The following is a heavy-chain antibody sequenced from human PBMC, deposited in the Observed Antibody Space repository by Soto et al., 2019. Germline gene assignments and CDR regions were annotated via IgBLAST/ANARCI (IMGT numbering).Heavy chain of an antibody. CDR2: IKSKTDGGTT. V-gene: IGHV3-15*07. D-gene: IGHD3-10*01. CDR3: TTDYYGSGKIYYYGMDV. CDR1: GFTFSNAW. J-gene: IGHJ6*02. Sequence: PWGSLRLSCAASGFTFSNAWMNWVRQAPGKGLEWVGRIKSKTDGGTTDYAAPVKGRFTISRDDSKNTLYLQMNSLKTEDTAVYYCTTDYYGSGKIYYYGMDVWGQGTTVTVSS.